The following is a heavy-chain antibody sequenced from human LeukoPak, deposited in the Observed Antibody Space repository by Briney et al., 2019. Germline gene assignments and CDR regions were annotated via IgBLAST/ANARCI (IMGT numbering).Heavy chain of an antibody. V-gene: IGHV1-69*13. CDR1: GGTFTSYA. J-gene: IGHJ4*02. Sequence: SVKVSCKASGGTFTSYAISWVRQAPGQGLEWMGGIIPIFGTATYAQKFQGRVTITADESTSTAYMELSSLRSEDTAVYYCARALYCSSTSCRDYWGQGTLVTVSS. CDR2: IIPIFGTA. D-gene: IGHD2-2*01. CDR3: ARALYCSSTSCRDY.